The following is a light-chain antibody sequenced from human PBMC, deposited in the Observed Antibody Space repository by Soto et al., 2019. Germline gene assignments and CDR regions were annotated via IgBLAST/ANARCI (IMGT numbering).Light chain of an antibody. V-gene: IGLV2-23*02. Sequence: QSALPQPASVSGSPGPSITLSCTGTGSDVGCYNLVSWYQQDPGKAPKLMIYEVRKRPSGVSNRFSGSKSGNTASLTISGLQAEDEADYYCCSYAGSSTVIFGGGTKVTVL. J-gene: IGLJ2*01. CDR1: GSDVGCYNL. CDR3: CSYAGSSTVI. CDR2: EVR.